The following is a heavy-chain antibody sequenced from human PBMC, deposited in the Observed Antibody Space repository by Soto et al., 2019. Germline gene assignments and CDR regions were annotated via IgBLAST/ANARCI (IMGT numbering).Heavy chain of an antibody. Sequence: QVQLVQSGAEVKKPGSSVKVSCKASGGTFSSYIFSWVRQAPGQGLEWLGGIILVFGSTNYAQKFQGRVTISADESTSTVYMELSGLSFEDTAVYYCARDGDVVAARPRGGFDIWGQGTMVTVSS. CDR1: GGTFSSYI. V-gene: IGHV1-69*01. J-gene: IGHJ3*02. D-gene: IGHD6-6*01. CDR2: IILVFGST. CDR3: ARDGDVVAARPRGGFDI.